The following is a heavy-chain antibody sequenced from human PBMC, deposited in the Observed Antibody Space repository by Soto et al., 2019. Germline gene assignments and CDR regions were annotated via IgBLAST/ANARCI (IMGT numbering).Heavy chain of an antibody. Sequence: GGSLRLSCAASGFTVSSNYMSWVCQAPGKGLEWVSVIYSGGSTYYADSVKGRFTISRDNSKNTLYLQMNSLRAEDTAVYYCARAPGYSSGWYGYYYYGMDVWGQGTTVTVSS. V-gene: IGHV3-53*01. CDR3: ARAPGYSSGWYGYYYYGMDV. CDR1: GFTVSSNY. D-gene: IGHD6-19*01. CDR2: IYSGGST. J-gene: IGHJ6*02.